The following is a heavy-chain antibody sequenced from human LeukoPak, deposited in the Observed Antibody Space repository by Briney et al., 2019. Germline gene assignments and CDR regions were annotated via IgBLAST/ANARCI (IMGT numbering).Heavy chain of an antibody. CDR1: GYTFTSYG. D-gene: IGHD2-21*02. CDR3: ARDSLVTAILPDAFDI. J-gene: IGHJ3*02. CDR2: ISAYNGNT. Sequence: ASVKVSCKASGYTFTSYGISWVRQAPGQGLEWMGWISAYNGNTNYAQKLQGRVTMTTDISTSTAYMELRSLRSDDTAVYYCARDSLVTAILPDAFDIWGQGTMVTVSS. V-gene: IGHV1-18*01.